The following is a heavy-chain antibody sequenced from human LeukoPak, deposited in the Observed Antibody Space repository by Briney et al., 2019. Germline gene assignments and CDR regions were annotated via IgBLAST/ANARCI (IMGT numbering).Heavy chain of an antibody. J-gene: IGHJ3*02. CDR2: ISGSGGST. CDR1: GFTFSSYA. D-gene: IGHD2-21*02. V-gene: IGHV3-23*01. CDR3: AKDLVVVTATHDAFDI. Sequence: GGSLRLSCAASGFTFSSYAMSWVRQAPGKGLEWVSAISGSGGSTYYADSVKGRFTISRDNSKNTLYLQMNSLRAEDTAVYYCAKDLVVVTATHDAFDIWGQGTTVTVSS.